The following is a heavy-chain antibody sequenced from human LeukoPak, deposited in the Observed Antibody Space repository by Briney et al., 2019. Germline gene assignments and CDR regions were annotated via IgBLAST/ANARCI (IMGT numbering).Heavy chain of an antibody. CDR1: GFTFSGYE. CDR2: ISSSGSTI. Sequence: PGRSLRLSCAASGFTFSGYEMNWVRQAPGKGLEWVSYISSSGSTIYYADSVKGRFTISRDNAKNSLYLQMNSLRAEDTAVYYCARLWFGELLEAYFDYWGQGTLVTVSS. CDR3: ARLWFGELLEAYFDY. J-gene: IGHJ4*02. D-gene: IGHD3-10*01. V-gene: IGHV3-48*03.